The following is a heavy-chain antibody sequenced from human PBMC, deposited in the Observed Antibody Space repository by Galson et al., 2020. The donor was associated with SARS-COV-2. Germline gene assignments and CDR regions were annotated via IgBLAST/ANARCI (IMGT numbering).Heavy chain of an antibody. D-gene: IGHD2-21*01. Sequence: GGSLRLSCAASGFTFDDYAMHWVRQAPGKGLEWVSGISWNSNSIGYADSVKGRFTISRDNAKNSLYLQMHSLRAEDTALYYCASLIADKNNHWGQGTLVTVSS. V-gene: IGHV3-9*01. CDR2: ISWNSNSI. J-gene: IGHJ5*02. CDR1: GFTFDDYA. CDR3: ASLIADKNNH.